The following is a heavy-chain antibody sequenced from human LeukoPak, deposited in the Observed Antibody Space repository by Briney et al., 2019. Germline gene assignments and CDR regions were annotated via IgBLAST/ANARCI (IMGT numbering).Heavy chain of an antibody. V-gene: IGHV4-34*01. Sequence: PSETLSLTCAVYGGSSSGYYWSWIRQPPGKGLEWIGEINHSGSTNYNPSLKSRVTISVDTSKNQFSLKLSSVTAADTAVYYCARDIKENWFDPWGQGTLVTVSS. J-gene: IGHJ5*02. D-gene: IGHD2-15*01. CDR1: GGSSSGYY. CDR3: ARDIKENWFDP. CDR2: INHSGST.